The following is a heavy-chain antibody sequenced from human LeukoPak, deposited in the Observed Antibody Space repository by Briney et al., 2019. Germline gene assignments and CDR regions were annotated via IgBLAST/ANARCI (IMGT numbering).Heavy chain of an antibody. CDR1: GFTFSRYG. Sequence: GGSLRLSCAASGFTFSRYGMHWVRQAPGKGLEWVAFIRYDRSNKYYADSVKGRFTISRDNSKNTLYLQMNGLRPEDTAVYYCAKDYGVTGTGGAWLDPWGQGTLVTVSS. CDR3: AKDYGVTGTGGAWLDP. J-gene: IGHJ5*02. CDR2: IRYDRSNK. D-gene: IGHD1-20*01. V-gene: IGHV3-30*02.